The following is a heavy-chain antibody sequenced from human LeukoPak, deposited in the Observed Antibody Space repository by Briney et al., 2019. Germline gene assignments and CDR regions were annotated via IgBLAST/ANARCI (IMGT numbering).Heavy chain of an antibody. J-gene: IGHJ4*02. CDR1: GGSFSGYS. V-gene: IGHV4-34*01. CDR3: ARHRSKWLQSSFDY. D-gene: IGHD5-24*01. CDR2: INHSGST. Sequence: PSETLSLTCTVYGGSFSGYSWSWIRQPPGKGLEWIAEINHSGSTNLNPSLKSRVTISADTSKNQFSLKLSSVTAADTAMYYCARHRSKWLQSSFDYWGQGTLVTVSS.